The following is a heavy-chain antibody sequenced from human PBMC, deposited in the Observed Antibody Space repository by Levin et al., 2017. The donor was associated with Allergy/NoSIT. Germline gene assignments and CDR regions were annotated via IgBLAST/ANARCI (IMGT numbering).Heavy chain of an antibody. Sequence: ASVKVSCKASGYTFTSFDINWVRQATGQGLEWMGWMNPNSGNTGYAQKFQGRVTMTRNTSISTAYMELSSLRSEDTAVYYCATVADTVAASSGYLFDYWGQGTLVTVSS. CDR1: GYTFTSFD. J-gene: IGHJ4*02. D-gene: IGHD3-22*01. V-gene: IGHV1-8*01. CDR2: MNPNSGNT. CDR3: ATVADTVAASSGYLFDY.